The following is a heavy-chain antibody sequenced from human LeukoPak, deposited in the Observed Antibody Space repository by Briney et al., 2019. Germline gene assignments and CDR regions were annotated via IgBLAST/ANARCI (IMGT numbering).Heavy chain of an antibody. Sequence: ASVKVSCKASGYTFTGYYMHWVRQAPGQGLEWMGWINPNSGGTNYAQKFQGRVTMTRDTSISTAYMEPSRLRSDDTAVYYCARLPLGWGAFDIWGQGTMVTVSS. CDR3: ARLPLGWGAFDI. CDR2: INPNSGGT. J-gene: IGHJ3*02. CDR1: GYTFTGYY. D-gene: IGHD1-26*01. V-gene: IGHV1-2*02.